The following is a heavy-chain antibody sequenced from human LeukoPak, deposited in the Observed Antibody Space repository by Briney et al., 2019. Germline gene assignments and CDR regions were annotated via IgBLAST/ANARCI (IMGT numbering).Heavy chain of an antibody. J-gene: IGHJ4*02. CDR2: ISSSGSTI. D-gene: IGHD6-19*01. CDR3: AKDQASDSSGWYYFDY. CDR1: GFTFSDYY. V-gene: IGHV3-11*04. Sequence: PGGSLRLSCAASGFTFSDYYMSWIRQAPGKGLEWVSYISSSGSTIYYADSVKGRFTISRDNAKNSLYLQMNSLRAEDTAVYYCAKDQASDSSGWYYFDYWGQGTLVTVSS.